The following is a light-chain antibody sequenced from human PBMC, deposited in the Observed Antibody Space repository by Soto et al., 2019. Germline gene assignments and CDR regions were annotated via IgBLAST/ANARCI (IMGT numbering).Light chain of an antibody. CDR3: QQRSKWPIT. Sequence: EIVLTQSPATLSLSPGERATLSCRASQSVSSYLAWYQQKPGQAPRLLIYDASNRATGIPARFSGSASGTEFTLTISSLEPEDFAVYYCQQRSKWPITFGQGTRLEI. CDR2: DAS. J-gene: IGKJ5*01. V-gene: IGKV3-11*01. CDR1: QSVSSY.